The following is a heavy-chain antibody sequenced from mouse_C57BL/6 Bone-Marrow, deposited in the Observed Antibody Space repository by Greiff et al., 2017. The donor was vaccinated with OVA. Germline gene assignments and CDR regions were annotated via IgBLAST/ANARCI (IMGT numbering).Heavy chain of an antibody. CDR2: INPSNGGT. D-gene: IGHD1-1*01. CDR3: ARWPNDYGSSHWYFDV. Sequence: QVQLKQPGTELVKPGASVKLSCKASGYTFTSYWMHWVKQRPGQGLEWIGNINPSNGGTNYNEKFKSKATLTVDKSSSTAYMQLSSLTSEDSAVYYCARWPNDYGSSHWYFDVWGTGTTVTVSS. CDR1: GYTFTSYW. V-gene: IGHV1-53*01. J-gene: IGHJ1*03.